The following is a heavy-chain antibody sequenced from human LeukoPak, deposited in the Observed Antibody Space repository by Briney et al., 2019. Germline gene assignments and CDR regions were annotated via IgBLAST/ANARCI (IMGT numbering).Heavy chain of an antibody. V-gene: IGHV3-23*01. D-gene: IGHD3-22*01. J-gene: IGHJ4*02. CDR2: ISGSGGST. CDR1: GFTFSSYA. CDR3: ARQADSSGYEGFDY. Sequence: GGSLRLSCAASGFTFSSYAMSWVRQAPGKGLEWVSAISGSGGSTYYADSVKGRVTISRDNSKNTLYLQMNSLRAEDTAVYYCARQADSSGYEGFDYWGQGTLVTVSS.